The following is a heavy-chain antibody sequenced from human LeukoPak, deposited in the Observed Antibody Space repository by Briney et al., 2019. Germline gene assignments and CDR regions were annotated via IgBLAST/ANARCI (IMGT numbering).Heavy chain of an antibody. CDR1: GYTFTSYY. CDR3: ARERYWCSGGSCPVWFDP. CDR2: INPSGGST. V-gene: IGHV1-46*01. Sequence: ASVKVSCKASGYTFTSYYMHWVRQAPGQGPEWMGIINPSGGSTSYAQKFQGRVTMTSDTSTSTVYMELSSLRSEDTAVYYCARERYWCSGGSCPVWFDPWGQGTLVTVSS. J-gene: IGHJ5*02. D-gene: IGHD2-15*01.